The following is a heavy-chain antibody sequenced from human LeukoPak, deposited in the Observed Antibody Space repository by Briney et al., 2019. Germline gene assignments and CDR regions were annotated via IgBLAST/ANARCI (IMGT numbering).Heavy chain of an antibody. CDR1: GGSISSYY. Sequence: SETLSLACTVSGGSISSYYWSWIRQPPGKGLEWIGYIYYSGSTNYNPSLKSRVTISVDTSKNQFSLKLSSVTAADTAVYYCARGPWEATLPFDYWGQGTLVTVSS. CDR2: IYYSGST. D-gene: IGHD1-26*01. V-gene: IGHV4-59*01. J-gene: IGHJ4*02. CDR3: ARGPWEATLPFDY.